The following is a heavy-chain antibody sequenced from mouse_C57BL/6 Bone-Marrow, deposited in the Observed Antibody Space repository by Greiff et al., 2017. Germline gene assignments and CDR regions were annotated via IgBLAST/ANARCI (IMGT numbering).Heavy chain of an antibody. D-gene: IGHD2-1*01. CDR3: ARLLFDY. V-gene: IGHV1-69*01. J-gene: IGHJ2*01. CDR2: IDPSDSYT. CDR1: GYTFTSYW. Sequence: VQLQQPGAELVMPGASVKLSCKASGYTFTSYWMHWVKQRPGQGLEWIGEIDPSDSYTNYNQKFKGKSTLTVDKSSSTASMLLSSLTSEDCAVYYCARLLFDYWGQGTTLTVSS.